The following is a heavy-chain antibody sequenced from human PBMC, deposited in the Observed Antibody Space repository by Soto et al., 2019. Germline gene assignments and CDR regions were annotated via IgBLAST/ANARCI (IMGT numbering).Heavy chain of an antibody. CDR3: ARRRSSWYHYYCGMDV. Sequence: QVQLVQSGAAVKKPGSSVKVSCKASGGTFSSYAISWVRQAPGHGLEWMGGIIPIFGTANYAQKLQGRVTNTVDESTRTAYMELSSLGSEDTAVYYCARRRSSWYHYYCGMDVWGQGPTITVS. CDR1: GGTFSSYA. V-gene: IGHV1-69*01. CDR2: IIPIFGTA. D-gene: IGHD6-13*01. J-gene: IGHJ6*02.